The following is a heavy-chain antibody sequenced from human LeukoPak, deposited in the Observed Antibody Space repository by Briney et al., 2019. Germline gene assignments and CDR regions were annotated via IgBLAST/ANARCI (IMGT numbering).Heavy chain of an antibody. CDR1: GFTFSSSA. Sequence: GGSLRLSCAASGFTFSSSAMSWVRQAPGKGLEWVSAISNNGGYTYYADSVQGRFTISRDNSKNTVYLQMNSLRAEDTAVYYCARDPYNYGYFDYWGQGTLVTVSS. J-gene: IGHJ4*02. D-gene: IGHD5-24*01. CDR3: ARDPYNYGYFDY. CDR2: ISNNGGYT. V-gene: IGHV3-23*01.